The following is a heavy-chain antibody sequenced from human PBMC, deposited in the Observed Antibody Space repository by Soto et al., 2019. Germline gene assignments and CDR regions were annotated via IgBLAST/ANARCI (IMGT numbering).Heavy chain of an antibody. Sequence: EVQLVESGGGLVQPGGSLRLSCAASGFTFSHYSMNWVRQAPGKGLEWVSYISSSSYTMNYADSVKGRFTISRDNAKNSLYLQMNSLRDEDTAVYYCAKDVDYWGQGTLVAVSS. CDR2: ISSSSYTM. CDR1: GFTFSHYS. J-gene: IGHJ4*02. CDR3: AKDVDY. V-gene: IGHV3-48*02.